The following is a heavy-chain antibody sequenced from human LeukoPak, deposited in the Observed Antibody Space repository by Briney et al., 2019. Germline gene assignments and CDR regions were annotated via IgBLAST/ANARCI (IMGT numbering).Heavy chain of an antibody. CDR1: GGSFSGYY. D-gene: IGHD3-10*01. J-gene: IGHJ4*02. CDR3: ARTGYYYGSGSYRLAFTNYFDY. V-gene: IGHV4-34*01. Sequence: SETLSLTCAVDGGSFSGYYWSWIRQPPGKGLEWIGEINHSGSTNYNPSLKSRVTISVDTSKNQFSLKLSSVTAADTAVYYCARTGYYYGSGSYRLAFTNYFDYWGQGTLVTVSS. CDR2: INHSGST.